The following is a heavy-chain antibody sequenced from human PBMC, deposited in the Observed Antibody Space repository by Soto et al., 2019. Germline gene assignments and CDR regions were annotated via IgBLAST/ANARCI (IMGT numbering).Heavy chain of an antibody. J-gene: IGHJ4*02. CDR2: IIPILGIA. CDR1: GGTFSSHT. D-gene: IGHD2-15*01. Sequence: SVKVSCKASGGTFSSHTISWVRQAPGQGLEWMGRIIPILGIANYAQKFQGRVTITADKSTSTAYMELSSLRSEDTAVYYCARVPPYCSGGSCYLNYWGQGTLVTVSS. V-gene: IGHV1-69*02. CDR3: ARVPPYCSGGSCYLNY.